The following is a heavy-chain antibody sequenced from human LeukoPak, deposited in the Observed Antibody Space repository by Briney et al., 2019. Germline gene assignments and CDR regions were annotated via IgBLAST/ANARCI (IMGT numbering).Heavy chain of an antibody. J-gene: IGHJ4*02. CDR3: ARGAVGVLWFGEYFDY. CDR1: GGSISSGGYY. CDR2: IYYSGST. Sequence: SETLSLTCTVSGGSISSGGYYWRWIRQHPGKGLEWIGYIYYSGSTYYNPSLKSRVTISVDTSKNQFSLKLSSVTAADTAVYYCARGAVGVLWFGEYFDYWGQGTLVTVSS. D-gene: IGHD3-10*01. V-gene: IGHV4-31*03.